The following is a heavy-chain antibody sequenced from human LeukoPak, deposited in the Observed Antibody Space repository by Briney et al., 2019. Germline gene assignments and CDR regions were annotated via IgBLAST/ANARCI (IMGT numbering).Heavy chain of an antibody. CDR2: IRLDGSNK. V-gene: IGHV3-30*02. CDR3: AKPHFDY. CDR1: GFTFSSYG. Sequence: GGSLRLSCAASGFTFSSYGMHWVRQAPGKGLEWVAFIRLDGSNKYYADSVKGRFTISRDNSKNTLYLQMNSLGGDDTAVYYCAKPHFDYWGQGTLVTVSS. J-gene: IGHJ4*02.